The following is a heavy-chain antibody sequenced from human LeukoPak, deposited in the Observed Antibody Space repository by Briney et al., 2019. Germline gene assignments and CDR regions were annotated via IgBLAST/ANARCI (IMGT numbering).Heavy chain of an antibody. V-gene: IGHV3-66*02. CDR3: VRDPQYSSSWNFDY. CDR1: GFTVSSNY. Sequence: GGSLRLSCAASGFTVSSNYMSWVRQAPGKGLEWVSVIYSGGSTYYADSVKGRFNISRDNSKNTLYLQMNSLRAEDTAVYYCVRDPQYSSSWNFDYWGQGTLVTVSS. J-gene: IGHJ4*02. CDR2: IYSGGST. D-gene: IGHD6-13*01.